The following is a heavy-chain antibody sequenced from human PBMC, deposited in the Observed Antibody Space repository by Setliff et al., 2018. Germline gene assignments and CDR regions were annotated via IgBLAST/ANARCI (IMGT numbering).Heavy chain of an antibody. CDR1: GFTFSSYG. D-gene: IGHD3-22*01. CDR2: MQYDGSNK. Sequence: GGSLRLSCAAPGFTFSSYGMHWVRQAPGKGLEWVAFMQYDGSNKYYADSVKGRFTISRDNSKNTLYLQMNSLRAEDTAVYYCAKDRRSSSGLAVPYYYYGMDVWGQGTTVTVSS. CDR3: AKDRRSSSGLAVPYYYYGMDV. J-gene: IGHJ6*02. V-gene: IGHV3-30*02.